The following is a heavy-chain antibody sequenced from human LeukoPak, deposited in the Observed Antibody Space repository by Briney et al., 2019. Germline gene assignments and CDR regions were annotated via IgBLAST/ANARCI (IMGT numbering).Heavy chain of an antibody. CDR1: GFTFSSYS. CDR3: AREVYSSGWYSKAKPQGYYYYYMDV. Sequence: GGSLRLSCAASGFTFSSYSMNWVRQAPGKGLEWVSSISSSSSYIYYADLVKGRFTISRDNAKNSLYLQMNSLRAEDTAVYYCAREVYSSGWYSKAKPQGYYYYYMDVWGKGTTVTISS. D-gene: IGHD6-19*01. J-gene: IGHJ6*03. CDR2: ISSSSSYI. V-gene: IGHV3-21*01.